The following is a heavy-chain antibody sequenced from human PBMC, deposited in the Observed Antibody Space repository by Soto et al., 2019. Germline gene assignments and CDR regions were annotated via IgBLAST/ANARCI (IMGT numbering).Heavy chain of an antibody. J-gene: IGHJ4*02. V-gene: IGHV4-34*01. CDR1: GGSFSGYY. CDR3: ARGPTMVRGLLYNRVFDY. Sequence: PSETLSLTCAVYGGSFSGYYWSWIRQPPGKRLEWIGEINHSGSTNYNPSLKSRVTISVDTSKNQFSLKLSSVTAADTAVYYCARGPTMVRGLLYNRVFDYWGQGTLVTVSS. D-gene: IGHD3-10*01. CDR2: INHSGST.